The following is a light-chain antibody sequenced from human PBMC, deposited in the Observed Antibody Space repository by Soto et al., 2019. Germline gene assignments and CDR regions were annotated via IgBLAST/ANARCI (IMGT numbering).Light chain of an antibody. CDR1: QSVNSN. V-gene: IGKV3-20*01. CDR2: GAS. J-gene: IGKJ1*01. Sequence: EIVLPQSPGTLSLSPGERATLSCRASQSVNSNLAWYQQKPGLLPRVLMYGASSRATGIPDRFSGSGSGTEFTLTISRLEPEYFAVHYCQQYENSPRTFGQGTNVEIK. CDR3: QQYENSPRT.